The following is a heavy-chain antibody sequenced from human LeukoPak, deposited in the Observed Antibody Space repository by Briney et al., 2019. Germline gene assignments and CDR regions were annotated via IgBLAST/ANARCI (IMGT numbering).Heavy chain of an antibody. CDR1: GFTFSSYT. Sequence: GGSLRLSCAASGFTFSSYTLNWVRQAPGKGLEWVSSITSSSTYIYYADSVKGRFTISRDNAKNSLYLQMNSLRAEDTAVYYCARHVVAVGFDYWGQGTLVTVSS. V-gene: IGHV3-21*01. CDR2: ITSSSTYI. CDR3: ARHVVAVGFDY. J-gene: IGHJ4*02. D-gene: IGHD3-22*01.